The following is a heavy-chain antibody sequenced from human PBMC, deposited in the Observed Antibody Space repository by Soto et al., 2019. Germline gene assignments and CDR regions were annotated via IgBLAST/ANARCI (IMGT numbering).Heavy chain of an antibody. CDR1: GFTFSDYY. J-gene: IGHJ3*02. Sequence: GGSLRLSCAASGFTFSDYYMNWVRQAPGKGLEWVSYISSSGSTIYYADSVRGRFTISRDNAKNSLYLQMNSLRAEDTAVYYCARERRYYDSSGYYDAFDIWGQGTKVTVSS. CDR3: ARERRYYDSSGYYDAFDI. CDR2: ISSSGSTI. D-gene: IGHD3-22*01. V-gene: IGHV3-11*04.